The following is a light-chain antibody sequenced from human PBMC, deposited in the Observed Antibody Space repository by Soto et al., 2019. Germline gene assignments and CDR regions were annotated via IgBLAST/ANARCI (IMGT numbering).Light chain of an antibody. CDR1: QSINSN. J-gene: IGKJ4*01. CDR2: RAS. V-gene: IGKV3D-15*01. CDR3: QQYNNWPRAT. Sequence: IVMTQSPATLSVSPGERATLSCRASQSINSNLAWYQQKPGQAPRLLMFRASIRATGFPARFSGSGSGTEFNITISSLQSEESAIYYCQQYNNWPRATFGGGTKVEIK.